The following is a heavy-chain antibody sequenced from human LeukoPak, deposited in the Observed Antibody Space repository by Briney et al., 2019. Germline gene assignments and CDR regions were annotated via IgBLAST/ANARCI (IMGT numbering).Heavy chain of an antibody. CDR3: ARGYDYGDFNFDY. V-gene: IGHV3-48*04. CDR1: GFTFSSYW. D-gene: IGHD4-17*01. CDR2: ISSSGSTI. J-gene: IGHJ4*02. Sequence: GGSLRLSCAASGFTFSSYWMNWVRQAPGKGLEWVSYISSSGSTIYYADSVKGRFTISRDNAKNSLYLQMNSLRAEDTAVYYCARGYDYGDFNFDYWGQGTLVTVSS.